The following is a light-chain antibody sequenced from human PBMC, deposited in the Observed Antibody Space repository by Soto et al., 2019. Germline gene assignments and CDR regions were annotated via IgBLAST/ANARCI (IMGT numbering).Light chain of an antibody. J-gene: IGKJ5*01. CDR2: DAS. Sequence: MQVTQYPASLYASLGDSVTLTCQASQNIHNYLNWYQQKPGRAPKLLIYDASNLEAGVPSRLRGSGSGTDFTFPISRLKPEDIASNYCQQYENLPTFGQGTRLEIK. CDR3: QQYENLPT. V-gene: IGKV1-33*01. CDR1: QNIHNY.